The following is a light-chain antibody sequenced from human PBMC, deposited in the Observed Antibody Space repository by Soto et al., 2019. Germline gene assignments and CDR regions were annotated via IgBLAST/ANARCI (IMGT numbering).Light chain of an antibody. V-gene: IGLV2-14*01. CDR2: EVS. Sequence: QSALTQPASVSGSPGQSITISCTGTSSDVGGYNYVSWYQQHPGKAPKLMIYEVSNRPSGVSNRFSGSKSGNTASLTISGLQAEEEADYYCSSYTSSSTLYVVFGGGTPLTVL. CDR3: SSYTSSSTLYVV. J-gene: IGLJ2*01. CDR1: SSDVGGYNY.